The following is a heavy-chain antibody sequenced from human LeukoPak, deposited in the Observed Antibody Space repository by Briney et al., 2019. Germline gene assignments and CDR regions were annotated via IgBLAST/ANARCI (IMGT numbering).Heavy chain of an antibody. CDR3: AKGYSRGSGYYAY. D-gene: IGHD5-12*01. V-gene: IGHV3-30*02. Sequence: PGGSLRLSCAASGFTFSSYGMHWVRQAPGKGLEWVAFLRLDGINKYYADSVKGRFTISRDNSKNTLYLQMNSLRAEDTAIYYCAKGYSRGSGYYAYWGQGTRVTVSS. CDR1: GFTFSSYG. J-gene: IGHJ4*02. CDR2: LRLDGINK.